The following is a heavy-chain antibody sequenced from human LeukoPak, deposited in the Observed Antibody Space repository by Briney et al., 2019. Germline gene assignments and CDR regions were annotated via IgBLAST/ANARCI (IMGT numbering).Heavy chain of an antibody. CDR1: GGSISSYY. D-gene: IGHD5-24*01. Sequence: SETLSLTCTVSGGSISSYYWSWIRQPPGKGLEWIGYIYTSGSTNYNPSLKSRVTISVDTSKNQFSLKLSPVTAADTAVYYCARREMATISFDYWGQGTLVTVSS. J-gene: IGHJ4*02. CDR3: ARREMATISFDY. CDR2: IYTSGST. V-gene: IGHV4-4*09.